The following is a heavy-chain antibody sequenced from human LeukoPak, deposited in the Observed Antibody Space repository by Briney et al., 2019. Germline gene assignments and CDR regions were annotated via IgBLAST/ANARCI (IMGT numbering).Heavy chain of an antibody. CDR1: GFTFSSYS. CDR3: ARGITMVRGVPYFDY. J-gene: IGHJ4*02. D-gene: IGHD3-10*01. V-gene: IGHV3-21*01. CDR2: ISSSSSYI. Sequence: GGSLRLSCAASGFTFSSYSMNWVRQAPGKGLEWVSSISSSSSYIYYADSVKGRFTISRDNAKNSLYLQMNSLRAEDTAVYYCARGITMVRGVPYFDYWGQGTVVTVSS.